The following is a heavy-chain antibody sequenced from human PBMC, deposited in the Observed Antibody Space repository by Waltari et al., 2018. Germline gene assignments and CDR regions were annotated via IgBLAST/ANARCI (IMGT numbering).Heavy chain of an antibody. Sequence: QVQLQQWGAGLLKPSETLSLTCPVYGGSFSGYYWSWIRQPPGKGLEWDGEIKPRGSTNFNPSLKSRVTISVDTSKNQFSLKLSSVTAADTAVYYCARGGRGVDKALNDAFDIWGQGTMVTVSS. CDR3: ARGGRGVDKALNDAFDI. V-gene: IGHV4-34*01. CDR2: IKPRGST. CDR1: GGSFSGYY. D-gene: IGHD5-18*01. J-gene: IGHJ3*02.